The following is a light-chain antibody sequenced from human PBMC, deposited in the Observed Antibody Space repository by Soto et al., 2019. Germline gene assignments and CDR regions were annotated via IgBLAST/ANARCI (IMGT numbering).Light chain of an antibody. V-gene: IGKV1D-12*01. J-gene: IGKJ2*01. Sequence: DIQMTQSPASVSASVGDRVTITCRASQGVSTWVAWFQQKPGQAPKLLIYAASVLQSGVPSRFSGSGSGTEFTLTITSLQPEDSATYYCQQANRFPVTFGQGTKLEI. CDR1: QGVSTW. CDR2: AAS. CDR3: QQANRFPVT.